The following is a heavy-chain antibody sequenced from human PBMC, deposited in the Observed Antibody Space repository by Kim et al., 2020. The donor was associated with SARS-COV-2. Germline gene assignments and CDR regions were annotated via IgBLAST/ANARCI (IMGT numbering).Heavy chain of an antibody. CDR1: GFTFSSYS. Sequence: GGSLRLSCAASGFTFSSYSMNCVRQAPVKGLEWVSSISSSSSYIYYADSVKGRFTISRDNAKNSLYLQMNSLRAEDTAVYYCARDNVVETAGHARGMMDVSGHGPTVTVSS. CDR2: ISSSSSYI. D-gene: IGHD2-2*01. CDR3: ARDNVVETAGHARGMMDV. J-gene: IGHJ6*02. V-gene: IGHV3-21*01.